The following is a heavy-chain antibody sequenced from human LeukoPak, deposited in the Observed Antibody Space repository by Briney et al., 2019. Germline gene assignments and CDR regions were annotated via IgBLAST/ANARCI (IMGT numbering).Heavy chain of an antibody. CDR1: GFTFSSYG. D-gene: IGHD3-10*01. V-gene: IGHV3-33*06. Sequence: GGSLRLSCAASGFTFSSYGMHWVRQAPGKGLEWVAVIWYDGSNKYYADSVKGRFTISRDNSKNTLYLQMNSLRAEDTAVYYCAKVITMVRGHYYGLDVWGQGTTVTVSS. CDR2: IWYDGSNK. CDR3: AKVITMVRGHYYGLDV. J-gene: IGHJ6*02.